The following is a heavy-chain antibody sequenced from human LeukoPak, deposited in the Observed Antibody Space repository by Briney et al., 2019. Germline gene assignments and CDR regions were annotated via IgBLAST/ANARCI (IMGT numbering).Heavy chain of an antibody. CDR3: ARGEEYLGQGRPFDI. CDR2: INTDGSST. V-gene: IGHV3-74*01. CDR1: GFIFSSYW. D-gene: IGHD3-16*01. J-gene: IGHJ3*02. Sequence: GGSLRLSFAASGFIFSSYWMHWVRQAPGKGLVWVSRINTDGSSTIYADSVKGRFTISRDNAKNTLYLQMNSLRVEDTAVYYCARGEEYLGQGRPFDIWGQGTMVTVSS.